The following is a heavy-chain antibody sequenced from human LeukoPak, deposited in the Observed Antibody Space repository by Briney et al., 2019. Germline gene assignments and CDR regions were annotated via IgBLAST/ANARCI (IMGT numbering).Heavy chain of an antibody. Sequence: GGSLRLSCAASGFTFDDYTMHWVRQAPGEGLEWVSLISWVGGSTYYADSVKGRFTISRDNSKNSLYLQMNSLRTEDTALYYCAKAPAGSYIYCFDYWGQGTLVTVSS. CDR1: GFTFDDYT. CDR3: AKAPAGSYIYCFDY. V-gene: IGHV3-43*01. J-gene: IGHJ4*02. D-gene: IGHD1-26*01. CDR2: ISWVGGST.